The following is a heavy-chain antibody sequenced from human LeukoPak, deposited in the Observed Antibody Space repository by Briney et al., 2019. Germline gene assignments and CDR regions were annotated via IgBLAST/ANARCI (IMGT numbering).Heavy chain of an antibody. D-gene: IGHD3-3*01. V-gene: IGHV1-46*01. Sequence: ASVKVSCKASGYTFTSYYMHWVRQAPGQGLEWMGIINPSGGSTSYAQKFQGRVTMTRDMSTSTVYMELSSLRSEDTAVYYCARADVLRFLEQADWGQGTLVTVSS. J-gene: IGHJ4*02. CDR2: INPSGGST. CDR3: ARADVLRFLEQAD. CDR1: GYTFTSYY.